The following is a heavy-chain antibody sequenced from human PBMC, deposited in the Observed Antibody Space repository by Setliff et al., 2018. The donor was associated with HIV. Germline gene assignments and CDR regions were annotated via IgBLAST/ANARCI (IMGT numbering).Heavy chain of an antibody. D-gene: IGHD4-17*01. CDR3: ASFFVTTVTNQDY. Sequence: SETLSLTCAVYGGSFSGYYWSWIRQPPGKGLEWIGKINHSGTTRSNPSLQSRVTISLDTSNNQFSLKLTSVTAADTAMYYCASFFVTTVTNQDYWGQGTPVTVSS. J-gene: IGHJ4*02. V-gene: IGHV4-34*01. CDR1: GGSFSGYY. CDR2: INHSGTT.